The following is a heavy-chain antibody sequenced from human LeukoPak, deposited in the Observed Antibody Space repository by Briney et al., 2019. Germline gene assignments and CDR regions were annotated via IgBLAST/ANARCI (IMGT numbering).Heavy chain of an antibody. Sequence: SETLSLTCTVSGGSISSSSYYWGWIRQPPGKGLEWIGSIYYSGSTYYNPSLKSRVTISVDTSKNQFSLKLSSVTAADTAVYYCASRDGYNLCRFRPCGGPPDAFDIWGQGTMVTVSS. CDR1: GGSISSSSYY. CDR2: IYYSGST. D-gene: IGHD5-24*01. CDR3: ASRDGYNLCRFRPCGGPPDAFDI. J-gene: IGHJ3*02. V-gene: IGHV4-39*01.